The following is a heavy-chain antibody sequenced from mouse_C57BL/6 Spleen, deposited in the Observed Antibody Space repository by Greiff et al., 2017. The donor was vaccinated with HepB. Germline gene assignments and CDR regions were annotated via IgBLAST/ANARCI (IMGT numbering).Heavy chain of an antibody. Sequence: EVKVVESGGGLVQSGRSLRLSCATSGFTFSDFYMEWVRQAPGKGLEWIAASRNKANDYTTEYSASVKGRFIVSRDTSQSILYLQMNALRAEDTAIYYCARDDDYDSFAYWGQGTLVTVSA. CDR3: ARDDDYDSFAY. CDR1: GFTFSDFY. J-gene: IGHJ3*01. D-gene: IGHD2-4*01. V-gene: IGHV7-1*01. CDR2: SRNKANDYTT.